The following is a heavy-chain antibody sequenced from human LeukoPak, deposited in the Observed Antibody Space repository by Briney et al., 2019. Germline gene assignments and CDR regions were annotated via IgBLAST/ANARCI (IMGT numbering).Heavy chain of an antibody. J-gene: IGHJ6*02. Sequence: GGSLRLSCAVSGFTFSSYWMSWVRQAPGRGLEWVANIKQDGSEKYYVDSVKGRFTISRDNTKNSLYLQMNSLRAEDTAVYYCARIGMAGTGSYYYYGMDVWGQGTTVTVSS. CDR1: GFTFSSYW. CDR2: IKQDGSEK. CDR3: ARIGMAGTGSYYYYGMDV. V-gene: IGHV3-7*01. D-gene: IGHD6-19*01.